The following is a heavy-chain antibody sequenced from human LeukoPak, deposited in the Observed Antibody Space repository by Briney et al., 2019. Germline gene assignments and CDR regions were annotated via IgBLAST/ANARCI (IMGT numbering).Heavy chain of an antibody. CDR3: ARVLFWSGTNWFDP. CDR2: INHSGST. J-gene: IGHJ5*02. CDR1: GGSFSGYY. D-gene: IGHD3-3*01. V-gene: IGHV4-34*01. Sequence: SETLSLTCAVYGGSFSGYYWSWIRQPPGKGLEWIGEINHSGSTNYNPSLKSRVTISVDTSKNQFSLKLSSVTAADTAVYYCARVLFWSGTNWFDPWGQGTLVTVSS.